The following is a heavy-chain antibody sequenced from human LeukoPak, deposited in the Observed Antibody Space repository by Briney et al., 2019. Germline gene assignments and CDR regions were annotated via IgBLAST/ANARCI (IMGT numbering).Heavy chain of an antibody. CDR3: ARGYYDYIWGSYRDDSYYFDY. Sequence: PSETLSLTCTVSGGSISSSRYYWGWIRQPPGKGLEWIGSIYYSGSTYYNPSLKSRVTISVDTSKNQFSLKLSSVTAADTAVYYCARGYYDYIWGSYRDDSYYFDYWGQGTLVTVSS. CDR2: IYYSGST. J-gene: IGHJ4*02. D-gene: IGHD3-16*02. CDR1: GGSISSSRYY. V-gene: IGHV4-39*01.